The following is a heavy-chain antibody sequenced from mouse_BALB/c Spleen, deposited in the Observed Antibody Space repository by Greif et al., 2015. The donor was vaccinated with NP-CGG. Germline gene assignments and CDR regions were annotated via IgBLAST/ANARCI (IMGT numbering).Heavy chain of an antibody. CDR2: INPSTGYT. CDR1: GYTFTSCW. V-gene: IGHV1-7*01. D-gene: IGHD2-12*01. Sequence: VQLQQSGAELAKPGASVKMSCKASGYTFTSCWMHWVKQRPGQGLEWIGYINPSTGYTEYNQKFKDKATLTADKSSSTADMQLSSLTSEDSAVYYCARGERRYYYAMDYWGQGTSVTVSS. J-gene: IGHJ4*01. CDR3: ARGERRYYYAMDY.